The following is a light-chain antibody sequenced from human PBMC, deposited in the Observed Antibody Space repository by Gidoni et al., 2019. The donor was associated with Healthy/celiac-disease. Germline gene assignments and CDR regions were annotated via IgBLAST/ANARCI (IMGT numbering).Light chain of an antibody. CDR3: MQALQTQLT. J-gene: IGKJ4*02. V-gene: IGKV2-28*01. CDR1: QSLVHSNGYNY. CDR2: LGS. Sequence: DIVMTPSTLSLPVTPGEPASISCRSSQSLVHSNGYNYLDWYLQKPGQSPQLLIYLGSNRASGVPDRLSGSGSGTDFTLKISRVEAEDVGVYYCMQALQTQLTFGGGTKVEIK.